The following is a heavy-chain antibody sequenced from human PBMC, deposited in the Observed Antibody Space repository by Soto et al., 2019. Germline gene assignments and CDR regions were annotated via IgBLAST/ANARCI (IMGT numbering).Heavy chain of an antibody. Sequence: QLQLQESGPGLVKPSETLSLTCSVSGDSINSDNYYWGWIRQPPAKGREWIGSIYYRGNTYYNPSRTTRVTISREKSKSQLSQKLNAVTAADSAVYFCARLEGLATISYYFDYWGQGTLVTVSS. CDR2: IYYRGNT. CDR3: ARLEGLATISYYFDY. V-gene: IGHV4-39*01. D-gene: IGHD3-9*01. J-gene: IGHJ4*02. CDR1: GDSINSDNYY.